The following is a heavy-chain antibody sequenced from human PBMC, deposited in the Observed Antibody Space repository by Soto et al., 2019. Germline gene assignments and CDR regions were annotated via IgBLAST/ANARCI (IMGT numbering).Heavy chain of an antibody. CDR1: GFTFSSYG. CDR3: ASTRLGYCSGGSCPPADV. V-gene: IGHV3-30*03. D-gene: IGHD2-15*01. CDR2: ISYDGSNK. Sequence: LRLSCAASGFTFSSYGMHWVRQAPGKGLEWAAVISYDGSNKYYADSVKGRFTISRDNSKNTLYLQMNSLRAEDTAVYYCASTRLGYCSGGSCPPADVWGQGTTVTVSS. J-gene: IGHJ6*02.